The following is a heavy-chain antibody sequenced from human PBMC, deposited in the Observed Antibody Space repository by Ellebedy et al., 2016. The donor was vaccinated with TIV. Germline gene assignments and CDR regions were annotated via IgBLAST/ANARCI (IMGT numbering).Heavy chain of an antibody. D-gene: IGHD2-8*01. CDR1: GFTFSNAW. CDR2: IKSKTDGGTT. J-gene: IGHJ6*02. Sequence: GESLKISXAASGFTFSNAWMSWVRQAPGKGLEWVGRIKSKTDGGTTDYAAPVKGRFTISRDDSKNTLYLQMNSLKTEDTAVYYCTTGASDIVLMVYATDYYYYGMDVWGQGTTVTVSS. CDR3: TTGASDIVLMVYATDYYYYGMDV. V-gene: IGHV3-15*01.